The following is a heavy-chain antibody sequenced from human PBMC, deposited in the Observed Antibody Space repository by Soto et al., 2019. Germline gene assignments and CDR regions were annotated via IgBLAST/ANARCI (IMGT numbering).Heavy chain of an antibody. V-gene: IGHV3-23*01. D-gene: IGHD6-13*01. CDR2: ISSTGGTT. Sequence: PGGSLRLSCAASGFTFSNYGMSWVRKAPGKGLERVSGISSTGGTTYYAESVKGRFSISRDNSKNTLYLQMSNLRADDTAVYYCARNVGGSTSNWFDPWGQGALVTVSS. CDR1: GFTFSNYG. CDR3: ARNVGGSTSNWFDP. J-gene: IGHJ5*02.